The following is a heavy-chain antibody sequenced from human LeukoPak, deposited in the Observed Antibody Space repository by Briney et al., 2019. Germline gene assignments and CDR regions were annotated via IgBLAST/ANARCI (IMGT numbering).Heavy chain of an antibody. J-gene: IGHJ4*02. V-gene: IGHV1-69*01. CDR1: GGTFSSYA. CDR2: IIPIFGTA. D-gene: IGHD1-26*01. Sequence: SVKVSCKASGGTFSSYAISWVRQAPGQGLGWMGGIIPIFGTANYAQKFQGRVTITADESTSTAYMELSSLRSEDTAVYYCAREGNSGSYSSIDYWGQGTLVTVSS. CDR3: AREGNSGSYSSIDY.